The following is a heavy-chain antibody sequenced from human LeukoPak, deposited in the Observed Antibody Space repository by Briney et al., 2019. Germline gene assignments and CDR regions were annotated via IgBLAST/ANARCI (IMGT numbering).Heavy chain of an antibody. CDR2: IYYSGST. D-gene: IGHD1-20*01. J-gene: IGHJ4*02. CDR1: GGSISSYY. Sequence: PSETLSLTCTVSGGSISSYYWSWIRQPPGKGLEWIGYIYYSGSTNYNPSLKSRVTISVDTSKNQFSLKLSSVTAADTAVYYCARHNWNDVFYDYWGQGTLVTVSS. V-gene: IGHV4-59*08. CDR3: ARHNWNDVFYDY.